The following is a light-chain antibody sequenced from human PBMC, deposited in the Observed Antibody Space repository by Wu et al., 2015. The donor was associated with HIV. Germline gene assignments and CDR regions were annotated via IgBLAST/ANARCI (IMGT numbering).Light chain of an antibody. J-gene: IGKJ3*01. CDR2: GAS. Sequence: ETVLTQSPATLSLSPGERATLSCRASQTVASSHLAWYQQKPGQAPRLLIYGASSRATGIPDRFSGSGSRRDFTLTISSLEPEDFAVYFCQQFRTFGPGTKVDIK. CDR1: QTVASSH. V-gene: IGKV3-20*01. CDR3: QQFRT.